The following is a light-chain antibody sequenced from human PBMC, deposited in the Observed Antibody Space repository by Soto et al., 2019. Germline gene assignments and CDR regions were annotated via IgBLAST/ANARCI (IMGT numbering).Light chain of an antibody. CDR2: DVS. V-gene: IGLV2-11*01. CDR1: SSDVGGYNY. CDR3: CSYAGSPYV. J-gene: IGLJ1*01. Sequence: QSALTQPRSVSGSPEQSVTISCTGTSSDVGGYNYVSWYQQHPGKAPKLMIYDVSKRPSGVPDRFSGSKSGNTASLTISGLQAEDEADYYCCSYAGSPYVFGTGTKLTVL.